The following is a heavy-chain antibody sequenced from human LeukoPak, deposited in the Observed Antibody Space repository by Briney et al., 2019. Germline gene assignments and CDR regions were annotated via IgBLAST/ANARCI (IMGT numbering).Heavy chain of an antibody. J-gene: IGHJ5*02. V-gene: IGHV4-59*01. CDR3: ASSNLGSLGQFDP. Sequence: SETLSLTCTDCGGSIINYYWSCIPQPPGKGLERIGFIHSNGGANYNASLNSRATISRDTSRSQVSLKLTSVTAADTAVYYCASSNLGSLGQFDPWGQGTLVTVSS. D-gene: IGHD3-10*01. CDR1: GGSIINYY. CDR2: IHSNGGA.